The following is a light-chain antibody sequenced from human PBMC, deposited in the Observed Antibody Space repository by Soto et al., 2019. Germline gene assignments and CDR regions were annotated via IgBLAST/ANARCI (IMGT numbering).Light chain of an antibody. CDR3: SSYAGGYPFV. CDR1: SNDVGDYDY. J-gene: IGLJ1*01. CDR2: DVN. Sequence: QCALTQPRSVSGSPGQSVTISCTGTSNDVGDYDYVSWYQQYPGKAPKLIIYDVNKRPSGVPDRFSSSTSANSASLSISPLPAVDEADYSCSSYAGGYPFVFRTGTKVPVL. V-gene: IGLV2-11*01.